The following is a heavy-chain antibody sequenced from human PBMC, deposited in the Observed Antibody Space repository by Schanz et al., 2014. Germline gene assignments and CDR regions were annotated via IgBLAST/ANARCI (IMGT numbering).Heavy chain of an antibody. CDR3: ARAQGVNRVYYGVDV. V-gene: IGHV3-66*02. D-gene: IGHD3-16*01. J-gene: IGHJ6*02. CDR1: GFTFSSYA. CDR2: IYSSGST. Sequence: VQLVESGGGVVQPGGSLRLSCAASGFTFSSYAMTWVRQAPGKGLEWVSTIYSSGSTYYADSVRGRFTISRDNSMNTVYLQMNSLRSDDAAVYYCARAQGVNRVYYGVDVWGQGTTVTVSS.